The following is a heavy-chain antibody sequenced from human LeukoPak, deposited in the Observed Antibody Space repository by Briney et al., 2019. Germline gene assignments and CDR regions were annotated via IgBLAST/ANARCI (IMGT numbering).Heavy chain of an antibody. CDR1: GFTFSIYW. Sequence: PGGSLRLSCTASGFTFSIYWMSWVRQAPGKGLDWVDNIKPDGSEQYYVDSVRGRFTVSRDNAKNSLYLQMNSLSAEDTAVYYCARDNNAAFDIWGLGTMVTVSS. D-gene: IGHD2-2*01. J-gene: IGHJ3*02. V-gene: IGHV3-7*04. CDR2: IKPDGSEQ. CDR3: ARDNNAAFDI.